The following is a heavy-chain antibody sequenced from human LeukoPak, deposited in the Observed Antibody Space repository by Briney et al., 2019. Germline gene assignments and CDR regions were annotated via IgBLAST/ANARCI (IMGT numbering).Heavy chain of an antibody. D-gene: IGHD4-23*01. J-gene: IGHJ4*02. CDR1: GGSISSSSYY. Sequence: ASETLSLTCTVSGGSISSSSYYWGWIRQPPGKGLEWIGSIYYSGSTYYNPSLKSRVTISVDTSKNQFSLKLSSVTAADTAVYYCASLPTEAVVTPGVLEDYWGQGTLVTVSS. CDR3: ASLPTEAVVTPGVLEDY. V-gene: IGHV4-39*01. CDR2: IYYSGST.